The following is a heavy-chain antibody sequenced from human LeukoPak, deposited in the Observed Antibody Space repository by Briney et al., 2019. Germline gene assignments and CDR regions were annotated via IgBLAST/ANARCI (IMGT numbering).Heavy chain of an antibody. CDR1: GYTFSSYA. CDR2: IIPIFGTA. D-gene: IGHD5-12*01. J-gene: IGHJ3*02. CDR3: ASLRGYSGYGLEAFDI. Sequence: ASVKVSCKASGYTFSSYAISWVRQAPGQGLEWMGGIIPIFGTANYAQKFQGRVTITADESTSTAYMELSSLRSEDTAVYYCASLRGYSGYGLEAFDIWGQGTMVTVSS. V-gene: IGHV1-69*13.